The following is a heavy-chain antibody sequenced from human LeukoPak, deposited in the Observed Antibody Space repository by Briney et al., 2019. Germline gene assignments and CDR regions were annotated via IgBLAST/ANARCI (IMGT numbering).Heavy chain of an antibody. Sequence: SETLSLTCTVSGGSIRSYYWSWIRQPPGKGLEWIGYIYYSGSTNYNPSLKSRVTISVDTSKNQFSLKLNSVTDTDTAMYYCVRTEYDYNNYAYYYGMDVWGQGTTVTVSS. CDR2: IYYSGST. CDR3: VRTEYDYNNYAYYYGMDV. CDR1: GGSIRSYY. D-gene: IGHD4-11*01. V-gene: IGHV4-59*08. J-gene: IGHJ6*02.